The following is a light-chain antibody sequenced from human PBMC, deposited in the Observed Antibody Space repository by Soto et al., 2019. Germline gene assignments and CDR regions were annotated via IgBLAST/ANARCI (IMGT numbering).Light chain of an antibody. J-gene: IGKJ1*01. CDR2: GTS. V-gene: IGKV3-20*01. Sequence: EVVLTQSPGTLSLSPGERATLSCRASQTVSSGYLAWYQQKPGQSPRLLIYGTSSRATGITARFSGSGSGTDFNLNMSRMEPEDFAVYYCQQYGSSPRTFGQGTKVEI. CDR1: QTVSSGY. CDR3: QQYGSSPRT.